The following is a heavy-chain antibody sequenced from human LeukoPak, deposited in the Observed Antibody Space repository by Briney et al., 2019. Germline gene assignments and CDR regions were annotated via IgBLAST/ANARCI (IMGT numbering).Heavy chain of an antibody. CDR1: GFTFSSYE. CDR2: ISSSGSTI. CDR3: ARVRGRLTFGGVIPASPMDY. J-gene: IGHJ4*02. D-gene: IGHD3-16*02. V-gene: IGHV3-48*03. Sequence: GGSLRLSCAASGFTFSSYEMNWVRQAPGKGLEWVSYISSSGSTIYYADSVKGRFTISRDNAKNSLYLQMNSLRAEDTAVYYCARVRGRLTFGGVIPASPMDYWGQGTLVTVSS.